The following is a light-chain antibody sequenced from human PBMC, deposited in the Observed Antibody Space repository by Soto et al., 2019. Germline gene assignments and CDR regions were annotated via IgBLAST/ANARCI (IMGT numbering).Light chain of an antibody. J-gene: IGKJ2*01. CDR1: QDIGNN. Sequence: DIQMTQSPSSLSASVGDRVTITCQASQDIGNNLNWYQQKPGKAPNLLIYDASNLETGVPSRFSGGGSGRDFTFTISTLQPEDISTYYCQQYDNLPGYTFGQGTNLEIK. V-gene: IGKV1-33*01. CDR2: DAS. CDR3: QQYDNLPGYT.